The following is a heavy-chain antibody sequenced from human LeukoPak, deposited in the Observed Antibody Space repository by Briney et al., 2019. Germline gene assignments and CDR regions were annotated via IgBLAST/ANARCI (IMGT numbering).Heavy chain of an antibody. J-gene: IGHJ3*02. D-gene: IGHD3-9*01. CDR3: ARDPSLTTGYSHDAFDI. V-gene: IGHV1-18*04. Sequence: ASVKVSCKASGYTFTGNYIHWVRQAPGQGLEWMGWISGYNGNTNYADKFQGRVTMTTDTSTSTAYMDLRSLRSDDTAVYYCARDPSLTTGYSHDAFDIWGQGTMVTVSS. CDR2: ISGYNGNT. CDR1: GYTFTGNY.